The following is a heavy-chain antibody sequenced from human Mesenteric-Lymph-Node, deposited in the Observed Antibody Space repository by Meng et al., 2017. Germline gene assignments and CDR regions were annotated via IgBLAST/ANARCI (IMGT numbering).Heavy chain of an antibody. V-gene: IGHV4-34*01. Sequence: QVQLQESGPGLVKPSETLSLTCAVYCGSFSGYYWSWIRQPPGKGLEWIGEINHSGSTNYNPSLKSRVTISVDTSKNQFSLKLSSVTAADTAVYYCARVLAAAGFDLWGRGTLVTVSS. J-gene: IGHJ2*01. CDR1: CGSFSGYY. CDR3: ARVLAAAGFDL. CDR2: INHSGST. D-gene: IGHD6-13*01.